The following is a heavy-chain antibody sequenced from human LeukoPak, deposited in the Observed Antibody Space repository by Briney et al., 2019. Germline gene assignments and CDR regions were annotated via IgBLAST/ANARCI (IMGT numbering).Heavy chain of an antibody. V-gene: IGHV3-23*01. D-gene: IGHD3-3*01. CDR1: GFTFSSNG. Sequence: PGGSLRLSCAASGFTFSSNGMSWVRQAPGKGLEWVSVISNSGTNTYYADSVKGRFTISRDNSMDTLYLQMNSLRAEDTAVYYCARGGAYYYDFWSGYGGSWFDPWGQGTLVTVSS. J-gene: IGHJ5*02. CDR3: ARGGAYYYDFWSGYGGSWFDP. CDR2: ISNSGTNT.